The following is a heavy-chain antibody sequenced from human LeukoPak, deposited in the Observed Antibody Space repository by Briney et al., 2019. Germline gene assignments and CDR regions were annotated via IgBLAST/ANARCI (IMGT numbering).Heavy chain of an antibody. Sequence: ASVTVSCKVSGDTLSKFSMHWVRQAPGKGLEWIGGFDPEDGETIYAQKFQGRVTMNEDTSTDTAYMELRSLRSDDTGVYYCSTDLLARGITSFEPWGQGTLVTVSS. CDR1: GDTLSKFS. J-gene: IGHJ5*02. D-gene: IGHD3-16*01. V-gene: IGHV1-24*01. CDR3: STDLLARGITSFEP. CDR2: FDPEDGET.